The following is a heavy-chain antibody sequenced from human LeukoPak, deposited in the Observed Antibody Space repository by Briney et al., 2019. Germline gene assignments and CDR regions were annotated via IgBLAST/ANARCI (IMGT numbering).Heavy chain of an antibody. J-gene: IGHJ4*02. V-gene: IGHV3-23*01. Sequence: GGSLRLSCSASGFTFSNYVMGWVRQAPGKGLEWVSAISGNSDAADYADSVRGRFTISRDNSRNMVYQQMNSLRAEDTAVYYCAKRTGVTELHFDHWGQGTLVTVSS. CDR1: GFTFSNYV. D-gene: IGHD1-7*01. CDR2: ISGNSDAA. CDR3: AKRTGVTELHFDH.